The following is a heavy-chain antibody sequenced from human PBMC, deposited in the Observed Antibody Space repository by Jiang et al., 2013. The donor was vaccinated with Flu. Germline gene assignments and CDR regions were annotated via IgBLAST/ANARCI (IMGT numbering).Heavy chain of an antibody. V-gene: IGHV1-2*02. CDR3: AGGYCSSSNCYVGWIDP. CDR2: INPNSGVT. D-gene: IGHD2-2*01. Sequence: GAEVKKPGASVKVSCKASGYTFTGYYIHWVRQAPGQGLEWMGWINPNSGVTNYAQKFQGRVTMTRDTSISTAYMELSSLRSDDTAVYYCAGGYCSSSNCYVGWIDPWGQGTLGHRLL. CDR1: GYTFTGYY. J-gene: IGHJ5*02.